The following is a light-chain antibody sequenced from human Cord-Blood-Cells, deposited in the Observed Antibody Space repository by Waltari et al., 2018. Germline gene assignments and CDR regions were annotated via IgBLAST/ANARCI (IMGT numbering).Light chain of an antibody. CDR1: SLRSYY. J-gene: IGLJ3*02. CDR3: NSRDSSGNRV. V-gene: IGLV3-19*01. CDR2: GKN. Sequence: SSELTQDPAVSVALGQTVRITCQGDSLRSYYASWYQQKPGQAPVLVIYGKNNRPSGIPDRFSGSSSGNTASLTITGAQAEDVADYYCNSRDSSGNRVFGGGTKLTVL.